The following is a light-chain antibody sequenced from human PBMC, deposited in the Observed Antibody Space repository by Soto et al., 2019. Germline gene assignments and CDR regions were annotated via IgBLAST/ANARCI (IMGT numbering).Light chain of an antibody. Sequence: ENVLTQSPATLSLSPGEGATLSCRASQSINTYLAWYQQKPGQAPRLLMYGASTRATGIPTRISGSGSGTDFTLTISRLEPEDSAVYHCQQYGSSPTTFGQGTKVDIK. CDR2: GAS. V-gene: IGKV3-20*01. CDR1: QSINTY. CDR3: QQYGSSPTT. J-gene: IGKJ1*01.